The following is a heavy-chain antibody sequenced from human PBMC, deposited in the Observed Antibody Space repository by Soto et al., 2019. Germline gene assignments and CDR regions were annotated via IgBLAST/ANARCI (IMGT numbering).Heavy chain of an antibody. D-gene: IGHD3-16*02. CDR1: GGSISSGGYY. CDR2: IYYSGST. CDR3: ARSAPHMITFGGVIAPFDY. Sequence: SETLSLTCTVSGGSISSGGYYWSWIRQHPGKGLEWIGYIYYSGSTYYNPSLKSRVTISVDTSKNQFSLKLSSVTAADTAVYYCARSAPHMITFGGVIAPFDYWGQGTLVTVSS. J-gene: IGHJ4*02. V-gene: IGHV4-31*03.